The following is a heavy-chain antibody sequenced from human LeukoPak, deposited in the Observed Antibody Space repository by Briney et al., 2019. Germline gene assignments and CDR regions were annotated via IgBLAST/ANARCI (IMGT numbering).Heavy chain of an antibody. J-gene: IGHJ4*02. D-gene: IGHD3-16*02. CDR2: ISGSGGST. CDR3: AKLPYDYVWGSYRLDY. CDR1: GFTFSSYA. Sequence: PGGSLRLSCAASGFTFSSYAMSWVRQAPGKGLEWVSDISGSGGSTYYADSVKGRFTISRDNSKNTLYLQMNSLRAEDTAVYYCAKLPYDYVWGSYRLDYWGQGTLVTVSS. V-gene: IGHV3-23*01.